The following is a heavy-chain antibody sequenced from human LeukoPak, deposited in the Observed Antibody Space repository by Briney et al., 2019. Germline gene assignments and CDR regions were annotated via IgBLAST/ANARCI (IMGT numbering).Heavy chain of an antibody. J-gene: IGHJ5*02. D-gene: IGHD3-3*01. V-gene: IGHV4-38-2*02. CDR2: IYHSGST. Sequence: SETLSLSCTVSGYSISSGYYWGWIRQPPGKGLEWIGSIYHSGSTYCNPSLKSRVTISVDTSKNQFSLKLSSVTAADTAVYYCAREGYYDFWSGYTNWFDPWGQGTLVTVSS. CDR3: AREGYYDFWSGYTNWFDP. CDR1: GYSISSGYY.